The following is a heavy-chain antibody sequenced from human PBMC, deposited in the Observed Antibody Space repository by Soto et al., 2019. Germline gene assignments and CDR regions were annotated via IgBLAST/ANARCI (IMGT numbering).Heavy chain of an antibody. V-gene: IGHV3-15*01. J-gene: IGHJ6*03. D-gene: IGHD2-2*01. CDR1: GFTFSNAW. CDR3: TTEDRAVVPAASGGFYYYYYYMDV. Sequence: GGSLRLSCAASGFTFSNAWMSWVRQAPGKGLEWVGRIKSKTDGGTTDYAAPVKGRFTISRDDSKNTLYLQMNSLKTEDTAVYYCTTEDRAVVPAASGGFYYYYYYMDVWGKGTTVTVSS. CDR2: IKSKTDGGTT.